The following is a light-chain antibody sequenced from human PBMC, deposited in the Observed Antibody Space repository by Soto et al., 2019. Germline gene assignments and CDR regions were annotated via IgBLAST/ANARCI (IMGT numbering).Light chain of an antibody. CDR2: DVS. CDR3: QQRGTWPPRIT. V-gene: IGKV3-11*01. Sequence: DIVLTQSPATLSLSPGERATLSCRASQSVTSFLAWYQQRPGQAPRLLIYDVSNRATGIPARFSGSGSGTDFTLTISSLEPEDFAVYYCQQRGTWPPRITFGQGTRLEIK. J-gene: IGKJ5*01. CDR1: QSVTSF.